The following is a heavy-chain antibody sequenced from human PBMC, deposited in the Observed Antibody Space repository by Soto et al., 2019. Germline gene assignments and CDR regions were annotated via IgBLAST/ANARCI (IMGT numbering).Heavy chain of an antibody. J-gene: IGHJ3*01. CDR1: GASISSGDHY. D-gene: IGHD6-6*01. Sequence: QGQLQESGPGVVRPSQTLSLTCTVSGASISSGDHYWTWIRQPPGKGLEWIGYIYYSGSTFYNPSLNSRVTMSIYMSKSQFSLNLRSVTAADTAVYFCASSPSKDAFDLWGQGTMVIVSS. V-gene: IGHV4-30-4*01. CDR3: ASSPSKDAFDL. CDR2: IYYSGST.